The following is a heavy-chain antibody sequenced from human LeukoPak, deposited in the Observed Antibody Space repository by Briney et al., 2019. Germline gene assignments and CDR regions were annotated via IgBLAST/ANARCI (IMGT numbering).Heavy chain of an antibody. V-gene: IGHV1-2*04. CDR2: INPNSGGT. J-gene: IGHJ4*02. CDR1: GYTFTGYY. CDR3: ARSGTDYGSGSSFDY. Sequence: VMVSCKASGYTFTGYYMHWVRQAPGQGLEWMGWINPNSGGTNYAQKFQGWVTMTRDTSISTAYMELSRLRSDDTAVYYCARSGTDYGSGSSFDYWGQGTLVTVSS. D-gene: IGHD3-10*01.